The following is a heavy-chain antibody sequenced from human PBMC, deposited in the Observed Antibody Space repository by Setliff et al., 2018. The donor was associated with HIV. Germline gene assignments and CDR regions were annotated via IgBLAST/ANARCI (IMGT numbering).Heavy chain of an antibody. CDR2: INTYTGSP. CDR3: ASDGYFYDSSGHLAYYFDY. V-gene: IGHV7-4-1*02. Sequence: GASVKVSCKACGYTFTSYGLSWVRQAPGQGLEWMGWINTYTGSPTYAQDFTGRFLFSLDTSVSTAYLEISSLKAEDIAVYYCASDGYFYDSSGHLAYYFDYWGQGTLVTVSS. D-gene: IGHD3-22*01. J-gene: IGHJ4*02. CDR1: GYTFTSYG.